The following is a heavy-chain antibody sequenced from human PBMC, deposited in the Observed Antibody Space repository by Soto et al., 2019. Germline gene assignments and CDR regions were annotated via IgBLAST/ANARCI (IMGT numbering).Heavy chain of an antibody. V-gene: IGHV1-69*13. Sequence: SVKVSCKASGGTFSSYAISWVRQAPGQGLEWMGGIIPIFGTANYAQKFQGRVTITADESTSTAYMELSSLRSEDTAVYYCARVCTLSSITIFGVVRDPYYFDYWGQGTLVTVSS. CDR3: ARVCTLSSITIFGVVRDPYYFDY. D-gene: IGHD3-3*01. CDR2: IIPIFGTA. J-gene: IGHJ4*02. CDR1: GGTFSSYA.